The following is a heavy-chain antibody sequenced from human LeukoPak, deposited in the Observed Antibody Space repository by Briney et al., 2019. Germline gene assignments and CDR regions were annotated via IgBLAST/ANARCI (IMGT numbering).Heavy chain of an antibody. J-gene: IGHJ6*03. CDR3: ARVRRHPIIDV. Sequence: PGGSLRLSCAASGFTVSNNYMSWVRQAPGKGLEWVSVIYTGVSTYYADSVKGRFAISRDNSKNTLYLQMNSRRAEDTGVFYCARVRRHPIIDVWGKGTTVTVSS. V-gene: IGHV3-53*01. CDR1: GFTVSNNY. CDR2: IYTGVST.